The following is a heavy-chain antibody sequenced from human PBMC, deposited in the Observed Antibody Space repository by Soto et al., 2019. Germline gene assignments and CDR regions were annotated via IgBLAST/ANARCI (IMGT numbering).Heavy chain of an antibody. D-gene: IGHD2-15*01. J-gene: IGHJ1*01. CDR3: ARALYCSDGTCYHPGFFRH. V-gene: IGHV1-18*01. Sequence: QVLLVQSGAEVKKPGASVKVSCKTSGYTFTGYGVSWVRQAPGQGLEWLGWISAYNGSTNYAQRFQGRATMTTDTSTTTVYMELRSLRSDDTAIYYCARALYCSDGTCYHPGFFRHWGQGTLVTVSS. CDR1: GYTFTGYG. CDR2: ISAYNGST.